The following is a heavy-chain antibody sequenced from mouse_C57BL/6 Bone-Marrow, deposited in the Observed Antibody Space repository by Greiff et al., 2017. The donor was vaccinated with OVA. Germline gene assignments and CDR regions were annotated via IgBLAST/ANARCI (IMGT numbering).Heavy chain of an antibody. J-gene: IGHJ1*03. D-gene: IGHD2-2*01. CDR1: GYTFTDYY. Sequence: EVQLQQSGPELVKPGASVKISCKASGYTFTDYYMNWVKQSHGKSLEWIGDINPNNGGTSYNQKFKGKATLTVDKSSSTAYMQLRSLTSEDSAVYYCASPLVWLRRGWYFDVWGTGTTVTVSS. V-gene: IGHV1-26*01. CDR2: INPNNGGT. CDR3: ASPLVWLRRGWYFDV.